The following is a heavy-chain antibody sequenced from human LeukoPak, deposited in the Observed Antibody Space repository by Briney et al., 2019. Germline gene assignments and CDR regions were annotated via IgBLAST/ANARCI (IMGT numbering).Heavy chain of an antibody. D-gene: IGHD5-18*01. Sequence: GGSLRLSCAASGFTLSSYYMNWVRQAPGKGLEWVSSISGASSYVSYADSVKGRFTISRDNAKNSLYLQMNSLRAEDTALYYCARTGYSLGDYYYYYMDVWGKGTTVTVSS. CDR3: ARTGYSLGDYYYYYMDV. V-gene: IGHV3-21*04. CDR1: GFTLSSYY. J-gene: IGHJ6*03. CDR2: ISGASSYV.